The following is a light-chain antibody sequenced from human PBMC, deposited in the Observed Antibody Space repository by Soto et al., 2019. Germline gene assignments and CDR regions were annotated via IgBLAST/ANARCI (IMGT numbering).Light chain of an antibody. J-gene: IGLJ1*01. CDR1: SSDVGGYNY. CDR3: SSYTSSSTLLYV. V-gene: IGLV2-14*01. Sequence: QSALTQPASVSGSPGQSITISCTGTSSDVGGYNYVSWYQQHPGKAPKLMIYDVSNRPSGVSNRFSGSKSGNTASLTISGLQAEDEADYYCSSYTSSSTLLYVFGTGTKV. CDR2: DVS.